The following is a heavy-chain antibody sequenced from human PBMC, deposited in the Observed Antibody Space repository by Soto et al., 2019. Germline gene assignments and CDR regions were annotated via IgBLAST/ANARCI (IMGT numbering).Heavy chain of an antibody. CDR1: GFTFSSYG. V-gene: IGHV3-30*18. D-gene: IGHD3-3*01. CDR2: ISYDGSNK. CDR3: AKDRGAWSGYDDYYYYGMDV. J-gene: IGHJ6*02. Sequence: PGGSLRLSCAAPGFTFSSYGMHWVRQAPGKGLEWVAVISYDGSNKYYADSVKGRFTISRDNSKNTLYLQMNSLRAEDTAVYYCAKDRGAWSGYDDYYYYGMDVWGQGPRSPS.